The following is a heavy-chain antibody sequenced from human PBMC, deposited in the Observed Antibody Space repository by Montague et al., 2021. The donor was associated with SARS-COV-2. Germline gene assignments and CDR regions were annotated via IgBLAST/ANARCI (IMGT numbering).Heavy chain of an antibody. D-gene: IGHD3-10*01. V-gene: IGHV4-39*02. CDR1: GGFISASYY. J-gene: IGHJ6*02. CDR3: VRGAEEAHFAMDV. CDR2: LYRSGSV. Sequence: SETLSLTCIVSGGFISASYYWAWIRQAPGKGLEWLGSLYRSGSVYSNPSLKSRVSISVDKSKNHFSLRLTSATAAETAVYYCVRGAEEAHFAMDVWGQGTTVTVSS.